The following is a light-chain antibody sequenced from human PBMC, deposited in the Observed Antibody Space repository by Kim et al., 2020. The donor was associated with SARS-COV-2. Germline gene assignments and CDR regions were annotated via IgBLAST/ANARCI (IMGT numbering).Light chain of an antibody. CDR2: KAS. Sequence: DIQMTQSPSTLSASVGDRVTISCRASQNIYTWLAWYQQKPGKAPKLLIYKASILESGVPSRFSGSGSGTEFTLTISSLQPDDFATYYCQRYYTASRRFGQGTKVDIK. J-gene: IGKJ1*01. V-gene: IGKV1-5*03. CDR3: QRYYTASRR. CDR1: QNIYTW.